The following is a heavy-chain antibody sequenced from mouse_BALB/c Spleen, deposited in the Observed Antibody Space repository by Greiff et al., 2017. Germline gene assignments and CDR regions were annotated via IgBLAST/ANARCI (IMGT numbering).Heavy chain of an antibody. CDR1: GYTFTSYW. CDR3: TRETYYGNYVRAMDY. CDR2: IYPGSGST. V-gene: IGHV1S22*01. D-gene: IGHD2-10*01. Sequence: LQQPGSELVRPGASVKLSCKASGYTFTSYWMHWVKQRPGQGLEWIGNIYPGSGSTNYDEKFKSKATLTVDTSSSTAYMQLSSLTSEDSAVYYCTRETYYGNYVRAMDYWGQGTSVTVSS. J-gene: IGHJ4*01.